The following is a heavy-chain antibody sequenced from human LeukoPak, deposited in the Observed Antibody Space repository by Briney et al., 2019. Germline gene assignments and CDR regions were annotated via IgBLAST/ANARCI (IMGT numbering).Heavy chain of an antibody. D-gene: IGHD1-26*01. CDR3: ARDLDSGSYFPTDD. V-gene: IGHV1-8*01. CDR2: MNPNSGNT. Sequence: ASVKVSCKASGYTFTSCDINWVRQATGQGLEWMGWMNPNSGNTGYAQKFQGRVTMTRNTSISTAYMELSSLRSEHRAVYHGARDLDSGSYFPTDDWGQGTPVTVSS. J-gene: IGHJ4*02. CDR1: GYTFTSCD.